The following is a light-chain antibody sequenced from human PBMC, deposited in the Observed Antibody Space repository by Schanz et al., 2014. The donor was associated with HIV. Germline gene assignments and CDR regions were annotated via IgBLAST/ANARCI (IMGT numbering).Light chain of an antibody. V-gene: IGKV1-5*03. J-gene: IGKJ2*01. CDR3: QQYTPYSHT. CDR1: QGIGTW. CDR2: EAS. Sequence: IQMTQSPSRLSASVGDSVTLTCRASQGIGTWLAWYQQKPGKAPELLIYEASTLKSGVPLRFTGSGSGTEFALTISSLQPDDFATYYCQQYTPYSHTFGQGTTLEI.